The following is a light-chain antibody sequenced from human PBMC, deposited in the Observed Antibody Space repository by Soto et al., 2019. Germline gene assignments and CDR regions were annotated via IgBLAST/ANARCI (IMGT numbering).Light chain of an antibody. J-gene: IGKJ1*01. V-gene: IGKV1-39*01. CDR2: AAS. CDR1: QSIKRY. Sequence: DVQMTQSPSSLSASVGDRVTITCRASQSIKRYLNWYQPTPGKAPKLLIYAASTLQSGVPSRFSGSVSGTDFTLTISSLQPEDFATYYCQHYNSYSEAFGQGTKVDIK. CDR3: QHYNSYSEA.